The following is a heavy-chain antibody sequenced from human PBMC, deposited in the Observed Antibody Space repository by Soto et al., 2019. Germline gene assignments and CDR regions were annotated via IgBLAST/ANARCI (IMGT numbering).Heavy chain of an antibody. Sequence: GSLRLSCAASGFTFSSYSMNWVRQAPGKGLEWVSSISSSSSYIYYADSVKGRFAISRDNAKNSLYLQMNSLRAEDTALYHCARGKLSSARENAFDIWGQGTMVTVSS. V-gene: IGHV3-21*04. CDR2: ISSSSSYI. CDR3: ARGKLSSARENAFDI. CDR1: GFTFSSYS. J-gene: IGHJ3*02. D-gene: IGHD1-7*01.